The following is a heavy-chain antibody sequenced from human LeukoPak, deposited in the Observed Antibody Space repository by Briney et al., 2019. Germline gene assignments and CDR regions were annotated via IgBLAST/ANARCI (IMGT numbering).Heavy chain of an antibody. CDR1: GFTFSSYG. J-gene: IGHJ5*02. Sequence: GGSLRLSCAASGFTFSSYGMHWVRQAPGKGLEWVAFIRYDGSNKYYADSVKGRFTISRDNSKNALYLQMNSLRAEDTAVYYCAKSGAIQYNWFDPWGQGTLVTVSS. V-gene: IGHV3-30*02. D-gene: IGHD1-26*01. CDR2: IRYDGSNK. CDR3: AKSGAIQYNWFDP.